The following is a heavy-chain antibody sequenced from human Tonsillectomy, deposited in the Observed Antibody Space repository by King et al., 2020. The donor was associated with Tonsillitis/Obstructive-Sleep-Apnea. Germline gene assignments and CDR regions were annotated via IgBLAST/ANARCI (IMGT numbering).Heavy chain of an antibody. Sequence: VQLQQWGAGLLKPSETLSLTCAVYGGSFSGYYWTWIRQPPGKGLEWIGEINHSGSTNYNPSLKSRVTISVDTSKNHLSLKLGSVTAADTAVYYCARGRVFGVVIRGARDYYYMDVWGKGTTVTVSS. V-gene: IGHV4-34*01. CDR1: GGSFSGYY. CDR2: INHSGST. D-gene: IGHD3-3*01. CDR3: ARGRVFGVVIRGARDYYYMDV. J-gene: IGHJ6*03.